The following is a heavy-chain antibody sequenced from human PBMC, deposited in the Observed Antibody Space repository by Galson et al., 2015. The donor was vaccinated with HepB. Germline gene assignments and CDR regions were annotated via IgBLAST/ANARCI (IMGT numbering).Heavy chain of an antibody. CDR2: ISGSGGST. Sequence: SLRLSCAASGFTLSSYAMSWVRQAPGKGLEWVSAISGSGGSTYYADSVKGRFTISRDNSKNTLYLQMNSLRAEDTAVYYCAKVVEPGQWLSNWYFDLWGRGTLVTVSS. J-gene: IGHJ2*01. V-gene: IGHV3-23*01. D-gene: IGHD6-19*01. CDR1: GFTLSSYA. CDR3: AKVVEPGQWLSNWYFDL.